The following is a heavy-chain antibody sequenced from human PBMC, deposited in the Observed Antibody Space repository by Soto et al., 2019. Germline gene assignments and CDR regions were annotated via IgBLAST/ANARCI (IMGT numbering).Heavy chain of an antibody. CDR1: GFTFSSYA. Sequence: GGSLRLSCAASGFTFSSYAMSWVRQAPGKGLEWVSAISGSGGSTYYADSVKGRFTISRDNSKNTLYLQMNSLRAEDTAVYYCAKDLGSGWYWGEYFQHWGQGTLVTVSS. V-gene: IGHV3-23*01. D-gene: IGHD6-19*01. J-gene: IGHJ1*01. CDR3: AKDLGSGWYWGEYFQH. CDR2: ISGSGGST.